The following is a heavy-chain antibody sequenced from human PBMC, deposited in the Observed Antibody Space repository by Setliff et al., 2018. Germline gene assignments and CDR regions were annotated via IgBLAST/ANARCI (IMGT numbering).Heavy chain of an antibody. J-gene: IGHJ6*03. CDR1: GYTFTSYY. CDR2: INPSGGST. V-gene: IGHV1-46*01. D-gene: IGHD1-1*01. CDR3: ARDGNGREGDYYYYYYMDV. Sequence: ASVKVSCKASGYTFTSYYMHWVRQAPGQGLEWMGIINPSGGSTSYAQKFQGRVTMTRDTSTSTVYMELSSLRSEDTAVYYCARDGNGREGDYYYYYYMDVWGKGTTVTVSS.